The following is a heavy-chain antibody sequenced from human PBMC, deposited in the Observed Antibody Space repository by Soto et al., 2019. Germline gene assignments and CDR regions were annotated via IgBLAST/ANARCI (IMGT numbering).Heavy chain of an antibody. CDR3: VATLRSTYYTDF. V-gene: IGHV1-2*02. J-gene: IGHJ4*02. CDR1: GYPFTGYW. Sequence: ASVKVSCKASGYPFTGYWIHWVRQAPGQVLEWMGWIYPNSGATFYPQKFQGRVTMTRDTAITTAYVEVSSLRSDDTAVYYCVATLRSTYYTDFWGQGTLVNVSS. CDR2: IYPNSGAT. D-gene: IGHD1-26*01.